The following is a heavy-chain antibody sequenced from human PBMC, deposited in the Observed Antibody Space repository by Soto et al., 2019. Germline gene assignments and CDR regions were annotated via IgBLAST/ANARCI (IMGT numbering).Heavy chain of an antibody. V-gene: IGHV3-30*18. Sequence: GGSLRLSCAASGFTFSSYGMHWVRQAPGKGLEWVAVISYDGSNKYYADSVKGRFTISRDNSKNTLYLQMNSLRAEDTAVYYCAKGVGYVLRYFDWSTYGMDVWGQGTTVTV. CDR1: GFTFSSYG. CDR3: AKGVGYVLRYFDWSTYGMDV. CDR2: ISYDGSNK. D-gene: IGHD3-9*01. J-gene: IGHJ6*02.